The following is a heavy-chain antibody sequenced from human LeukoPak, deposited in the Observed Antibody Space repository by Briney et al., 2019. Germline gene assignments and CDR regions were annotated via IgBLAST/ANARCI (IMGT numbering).Heavy chain of an antibody. J-gene: IGHJ6*02. CDR1: GGSISSSSYY. D-gene: IGHD3-3*01. Sequence: SETLSLTCTVSGGSISSSSYYWGWIRQPPGKGLEWIGSIYYSGSTYYNPSLKSRVTISVDTSKNQFSLKLSSVTAADTAVYYCARRSTPADYDFCSGELMDVWGQGTTVTVSS. V-gene: IGHV4-39*01. CDR2: IYYSGST. CDR3: ARRSTPADYDFCSGELMDV.